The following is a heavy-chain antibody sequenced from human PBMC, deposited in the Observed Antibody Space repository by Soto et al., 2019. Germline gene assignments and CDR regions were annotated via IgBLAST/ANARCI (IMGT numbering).Heavy chain of an antibody. CDR3: AKDRNYPRDQFHY. V-gene: IGHV3-23*01. J-gene: IGHJ4*02. CDR1: GFTFSTYA. CDR2: ISANGQGI. Sequence: GGSLRLSCAASGFTFSTYALSWVRQAPGKGLEWVSAISANGQGIYYADSVRGRFTISRDNSKNAIFLHMDSLRAEDTAVYYCAKDRNYPRDQFHYWGQGTLVTVSS. D-gene: IGHD1-7*01.